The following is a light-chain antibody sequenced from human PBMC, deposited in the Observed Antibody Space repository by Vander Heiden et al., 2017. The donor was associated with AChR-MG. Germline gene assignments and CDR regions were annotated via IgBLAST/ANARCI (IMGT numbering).Light chain of an antibody. J-gene: IGLJ3*02. CDR3: CSYAGDYTWV. CDR1: SGDVGASDS. V-gene: IGLV2-11*01. CDR2: AVT. Sequence: SALSQPRSVSGSPGQSVTISCTGTSGDVGASDSVSWYQQHPGKVPKLMIYAVTERPSGVPARFSGSKSGNTASLTISGLQAEDEADYYCCSYAGDYTWVFGGGTKLTVL.